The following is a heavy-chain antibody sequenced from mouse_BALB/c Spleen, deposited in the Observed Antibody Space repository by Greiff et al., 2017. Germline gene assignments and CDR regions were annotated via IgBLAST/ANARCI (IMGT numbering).Heavy chain of an antibody. J-gene: IGHJ4*01. V-gene: IGHV5-6-3*01. Sequence: DVMLVESGGGLVQPGGSLKLSCAASGFTFSSYGMSWVRQTPDKRLELVATINSNGGSTYYPDSVKGRFTISRDNAKNTLYLQMSSLKSEDTAMYYCARGLGYFDYWGQGTSVTVSS. CDR2: INSNGGST. CDR1: GFTFSSYG. CDR3: ARGLGYFDY. D-gene: IGHD3-1*01.